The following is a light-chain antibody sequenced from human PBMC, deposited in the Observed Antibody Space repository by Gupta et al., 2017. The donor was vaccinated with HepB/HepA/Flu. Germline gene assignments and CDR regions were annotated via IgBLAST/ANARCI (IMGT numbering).Light chain of an antibody. J-gene: IGKJ2*01. CDR1: QSISVH. CDR2: GAS. CDR3: QQYKNWPPYT. V-gene: IGKV3D-15*01. Sequence: MTQSPAALTVSPGDSVTLSCRASQSISVHVAWYQQKSGQAPRLLIYGASTRATDIPARFSGSGSGTEFTLTIRGRQSEDFAIYYCQQYKNWPPYTFGQGTKLEI.